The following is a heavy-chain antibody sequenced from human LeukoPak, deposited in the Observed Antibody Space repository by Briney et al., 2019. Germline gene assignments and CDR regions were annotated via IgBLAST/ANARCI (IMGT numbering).Heavy chain of an antibody. CDR3: AKDFRRQSILWWWPAIGDY. D-gene: IGHD2-21*01. J-gene: IGHJ4*02. Sequence: SGGSLRLSCAASGFTFSSYAMSWVRQAPGKGLEWVSAISGSGGSTYYADSVKGRFTISRDNSKNTLYLQMNSLRAEDTAVYYCAKDFRRQSILWWWPAIGDYWGQGTLVTVSS. CDR2: ISGSGGST. V-gene: IGHV3-23*01. CDR1: GFTFSSYA.